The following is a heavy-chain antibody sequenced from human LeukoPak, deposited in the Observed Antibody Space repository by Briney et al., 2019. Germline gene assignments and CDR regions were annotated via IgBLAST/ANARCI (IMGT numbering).Heavy chain of an antibody. CDR2: IHQDGSEK. V-gene: IGHV3-7*01. CDR1: GFTFSSYW. J-gene: IGHJ6*04. D-gene: IGHD1-14*01. Sequence: GGSLRLSCTASGFTFSSYWMSWVRQAPGKGLEWVANIHQDGSEKHSVDSVKGRFTISRDNAKNSLFLHVNSLRVEDTAVYFCARETRYSYYFMDVWGKGTTVTVSS. CDR3: ARETRYSYYFMDV.